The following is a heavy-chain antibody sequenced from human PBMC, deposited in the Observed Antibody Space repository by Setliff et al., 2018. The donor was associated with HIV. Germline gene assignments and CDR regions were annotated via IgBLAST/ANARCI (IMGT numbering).Heavy chain of an antibody. V-gene: IGHV1-69*13. CDR2: IIPLPRTT. CDR3: ASPRPYSSGFYDS. CDR1: GGNFRSYG. Sequence: ASVKVSCKASGGNFRSYGFTWVRQAPGQGLEWMGGIIPLPRTTIYAQKLQGRVTITADESTSTVYMDLRSLRSEDAAVYYCASPRPYSSGFYDSWGQGTLVTVSS. J-gene: IGHJ4*02. D-gene: IGHD6-19*01.